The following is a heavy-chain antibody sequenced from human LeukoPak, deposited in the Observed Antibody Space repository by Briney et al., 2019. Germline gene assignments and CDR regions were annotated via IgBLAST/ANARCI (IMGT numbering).Heavy chain of an antibody. V-gene: IGHV4-59*01. CDR1: GVSIGSYF. CDR3: AREGVAAAGKLDY. Sequence: SETLSLTCTVSGVSIGSYFWSWIRQPPGKGLEWIGYIYYSGSTNYNPSLKSRVTISLDTSKNHFSMNLISVTAADTAVYYCAREGVAAAGKLDYWGQGTLVTVSS. J-gene: IGHJ4*02. D-gene: IGHD6-13*01. CDR2: IYYSGST.